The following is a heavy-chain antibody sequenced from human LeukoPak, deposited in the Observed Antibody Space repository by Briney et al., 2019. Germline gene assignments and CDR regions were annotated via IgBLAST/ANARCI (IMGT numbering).Heavy chain of an antibody. J-gene: IGHJ4*02. V-gene: IGHV3-9*01. CDR2: ISWNSGSI. CDR1: GFTFDDYA. D-gene: IGHD4-23*01. CDR3: AKVDSVVPPYYFGY. Sequence: GGSLRLSCAASGFTFDDYAMHWVRQAPGKGLEWVSGISWNSGSIGYADSVKGRFTISRDNAKNSLYLQMNSLRAEDTALYYCAKVDSVVPPYYFGYWGQGTLVTVSS.